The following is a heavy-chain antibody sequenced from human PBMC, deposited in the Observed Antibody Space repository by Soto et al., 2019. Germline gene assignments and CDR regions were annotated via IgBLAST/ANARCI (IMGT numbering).Heavy chain of an antibody. J-gene: IGHJ4*02. CDR2: IYYSGST. D-gene: IGHD1-26*01. Sequence: QVQLQESGPGLVKPSETLSLTCTVSGGSISSYYGSWIRQPPGKGLEWIGYIYYSGSTNYNPSLKSRVTISVDTSKNQFSLKLSSVTAADTAVYYCARRWGRTFDYWGQGTLVTVSS. CDR3: ARRWGRTFDY. V-gene: IGHV4-59*08. CDR1: GGSISSYY.